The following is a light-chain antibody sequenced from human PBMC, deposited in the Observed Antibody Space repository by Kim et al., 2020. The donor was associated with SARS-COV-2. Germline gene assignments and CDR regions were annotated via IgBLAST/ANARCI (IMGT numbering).Light chain of an antibody. CDR2: DVN. Sequence: QSALTQPTSVSGFPGQSITISCTGTSSDVGTYNYVSWYQQYPGKAPKLMIYDVNKWPSGVSNRFSGSKSANTASLTISGLQAEDEADYYCSSYATSRSYVFGTGTKVTVL. CDR3: SSYATSRSYV. J-gene: IGLJ1*01. CDR1: SSDVGTYNY. V-gene: IGLV2-14*01.